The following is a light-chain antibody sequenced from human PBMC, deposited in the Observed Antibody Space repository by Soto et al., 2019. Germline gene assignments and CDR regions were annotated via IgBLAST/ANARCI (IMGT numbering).Light chain of an antibody. CDR1: QTINSN. J-gene: IGKJ1*01. V-gene: IGKV3-15*01. CDR2: GAT. Sequence: EVVLTQSPAAPSVYPGERATLSCRASQTINSNLAWYQQKPGQAPRLLIHGATTRATGIPGRFSGSGSGTEFTLTISSLQSEDIAVYYCQQYNYWPPRTFGQGTKVDIK. CDR3: QQYNYWPPRT.